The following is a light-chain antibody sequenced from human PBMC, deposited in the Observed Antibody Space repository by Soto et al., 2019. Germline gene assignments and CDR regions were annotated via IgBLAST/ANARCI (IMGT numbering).Light chain of an antibody. J-gene: IGKJ4*01. V-gene: IGKV3-11*01. CDR2: DAS. Sequence: EIVLTQSPTTLSLSPGERAILSCRASQSVGNHLAWYQQKAGQAPRLLIYDASNRATGVPARFSGRGSATYFTLTISGLERDDFAVYYCQQRDIWPRSFGGGTKVDIK. CDR1: QSVGNH. CDR3: QQRDIWPRS.